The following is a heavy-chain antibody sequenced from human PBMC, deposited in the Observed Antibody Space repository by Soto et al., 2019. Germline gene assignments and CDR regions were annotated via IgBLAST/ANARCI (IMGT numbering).Heavy chain of an antibody. D-gene: IGHD3-10*01. V-gene: IGHV4-4*07. J-gene: IGHJ5*02. CDR1: GGSISSYY. Sequence: SETLSLTCTVSGGSISSYYWSWIRQPAGKGLEWIGRIYTSGSTNYNPSLKSRVTMSVDTSKNQFSLKLSSVTAADTAVYYCAXDRAAYGSGTLGNWFDPWGQGTLVTVSS. CDR2: IYTSGST. CDR3: AXDRAAYGSGTLGNWFDP.